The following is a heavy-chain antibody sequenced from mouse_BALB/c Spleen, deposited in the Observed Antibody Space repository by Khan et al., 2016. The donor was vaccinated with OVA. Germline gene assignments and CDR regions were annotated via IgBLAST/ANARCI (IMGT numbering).Heavy chain of an antibody. CDR2: IKYSGST. D-gene: IGHD1-1*01. CDR1: GYSITSDYA. Sequence: QLEESGPGLVKPSQSLSLTCTVTGYSITSDYAWNWIRQFPGNKLEWMGYIKYSGSTSYNPSLKRRISITRNTSQNQFFLQLSSVTTEDTATYYCARSGTISTVVATDFDSWGQGTTLTVSS. J-gene: IGHJ2*01. V-gene: IGHV3-2*02. CDR3: ARSGTISTVVATDFDS.